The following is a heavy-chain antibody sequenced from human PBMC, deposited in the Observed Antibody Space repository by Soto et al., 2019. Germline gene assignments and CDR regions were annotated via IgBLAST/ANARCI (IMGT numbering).Heavy chain of an antibody. V-gene: IGHV1-2*06. J-gene: IGHJ6*02. CDR3: ARDWYYYDSSGYSKHVWYYYSGMDV. Sequence: ASVKVSCKASGYTFTDYYMHWVRQAPGQGLEWMGRINPNSGDTSFAPKFQGRVTMTRDTSITTAYMELSRLRSDDTAVYYCARDWYYYDSSGYSKHVWYYYSGMDVWGQGTTVTVSS. CDR2: INPNSGDT. D-gene: IGHD3-22*01. CDR1: GYTFTDYY.